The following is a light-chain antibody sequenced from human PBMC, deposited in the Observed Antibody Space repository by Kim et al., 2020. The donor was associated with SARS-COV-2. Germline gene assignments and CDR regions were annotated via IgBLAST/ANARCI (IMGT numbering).Light chain of an antibody. CDR3: VQSAQLPYT. J-gene: IGKJ2*01. Sequence: QSASISCKSSQSLRQSDGKTSLFWYLQKAGQPPQLLIYEVSNRFSGVPDRFSGSGSRTDFTLRISRVEAGDIGVFYCVQSAQLPYTFGQGTKLEI. CDR2: EVS. V-gene: IGKV2D-29*01. CDR1: QSLRQSDGKTS.